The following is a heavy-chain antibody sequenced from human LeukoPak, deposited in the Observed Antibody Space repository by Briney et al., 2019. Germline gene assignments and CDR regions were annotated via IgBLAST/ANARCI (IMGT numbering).Heavy chain of an antibody. V-gene: IGHV1-18*01. D-gene: IGHD4-17*01. J-gene: IGHJ4*02. CDR2: ISAYNGNT. CDR3: ARGIAGFYGDYVQGNFLDY. Sequence: ASVKVSCKASGYTFTSYGISWARQAPGQGLEWMGWISAYNGNTNYAQKLQGRVTMTTDTSTSTAYMELRSLRSDDTAVYYCARGIAGFYGDYVQGNFLDYWGQGTLVTVSS. CDR1: GYTFTSYG.